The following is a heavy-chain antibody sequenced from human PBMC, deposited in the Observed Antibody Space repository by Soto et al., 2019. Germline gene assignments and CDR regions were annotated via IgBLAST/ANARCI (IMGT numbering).Heavy chain of an antibody. CDR2: IYYSGST. V-gene: IGHV4-31*03. Sequence: SETLSLTCTVSGGSISSGGYYWSWIRQHPGKGLEWIGYIYYSGSTYYNPSLKSRVTISVDTSKNQFSLKLSSVTAADTAVYYCARGHYYDSSGYYYPLWYFDLWGRGTLVTVSS. J-gene: IGHJ2*01. CDR1: GGSISSGGYY. CDR3: ARGHYYDSSGYYYPLWYFDL. D-gene: IGHD3-22*01.